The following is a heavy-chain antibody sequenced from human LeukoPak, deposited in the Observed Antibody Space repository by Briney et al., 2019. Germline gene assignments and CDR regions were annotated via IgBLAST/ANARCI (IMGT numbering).Heavy chain of an antibody. CDR1: GFTFSSYS. V-gene: IGHV3-7*03. CDR3: ARSLPYGTTWYGRSDF. D-gene: IGHD6-13*01. J-gene: IGHJ4*02. Sequence: GGSLRLSCAASGFTFSSYSMNWVRQAPGKGLEWVANIRQDGDTKYYVDSVKGRFTIPRDNAMNSLYLQMNSLRAEDTAIYYCARSLPYGTTWYGRSDFWGQGTLVTVSS. CDR2: IRQDGDTK.